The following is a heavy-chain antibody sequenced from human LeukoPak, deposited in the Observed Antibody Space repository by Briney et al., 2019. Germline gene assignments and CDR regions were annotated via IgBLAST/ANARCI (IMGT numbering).Heavy chain of an antibody. V-gene: IGHV4-39*07. CDR3: ARERVYYYDSNGYLDGVQH. CDR1: GGSISSSSYY. J-gene: IGHJ1*01. Sequence: PSETLSLTCTVSGGSISSSSYYWGWIRQPPGKGLEWIGSIYYSGSTYYNPSLKSRVTISVDTSKNQFSLKLSSVTAADTAVYYCARERVYYYDSNGYLDGVQHWGQGTLVTVSS. CDR2: IYYSGST. D-gene: IGHD3-22*01.